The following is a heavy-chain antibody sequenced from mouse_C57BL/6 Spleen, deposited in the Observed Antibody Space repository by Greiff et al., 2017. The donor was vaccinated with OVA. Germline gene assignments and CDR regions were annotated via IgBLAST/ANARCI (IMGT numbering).Heavy chain of an antibody. CDR3: ARDNYGSSWYFDV. V-gene: IGHV1-69*01. CDR1: GYTFTSYW. J-gene: IGHJ1*03. D-gene: IGHD1-1*01. CDR2: IDPSDSYT. Sequence: QVQLQQPGAELVMPGASVKLSCKASGYTFTSYWMHWVKQRPGQGLEWIGEIDPSDSYTIYNQKFKGKSTLTVDKSSSTAYMQLSSLTSEDSAVYYCARDNYGSSWYFDVWGTGTTVTVSS.